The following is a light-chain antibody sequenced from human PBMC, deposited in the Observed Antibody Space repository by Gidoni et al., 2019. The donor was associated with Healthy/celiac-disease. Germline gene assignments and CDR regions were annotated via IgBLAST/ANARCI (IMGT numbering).Light chain of an antibody. CDR1: SSDVGGYNY. J-gene: IGLJ2*01. Sequence: QSALTQPASVSGSPGPSLTISCTGTSSDVGGYNYVSWYQQHPGKAPKLMIYEVSNRPSGFSNRFSGSKSGNTASLTISGLQAEDEADYYCSSYTSSSTLVVFGGGTKLTVL. V-gene: IGLV2-14*01. CDR2: EVS. CDR3: SSYTSSSTLVV.